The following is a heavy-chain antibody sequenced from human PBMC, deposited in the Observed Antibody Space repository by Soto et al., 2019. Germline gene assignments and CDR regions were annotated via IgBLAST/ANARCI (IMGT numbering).Heavy chain of an antibody. CDR1: GGTFISYS. D-gene: IGHD3-3*01. Sequence: QVQLVQSGAEMKKPGSSVTVSCKVFGGTFISYSFSWVRQAPGQGPEWMGGIIPIFGTPNYAQNFQGRVTINADGSTSTAYMELSSLRSGDTAVYYCAGGVWRGYSEYYYGMDVWGQGTTVTVSS. CDR3: AGGVWRGYSEYYYGMDV. V-gene: IGHV1-69*01. CDR2: IIPIFGTP. J-gene: IGHJ6*02.